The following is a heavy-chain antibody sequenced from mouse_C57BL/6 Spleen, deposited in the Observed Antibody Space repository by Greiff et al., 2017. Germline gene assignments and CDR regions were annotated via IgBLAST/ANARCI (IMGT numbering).Heavy chain of an antibody. CDR1: GFSLTSYG. J-gene: IGHJ1*03. CDR2: IWSGGST. V-gene: IGHV2-2*01. CDR3: AGYYGSSYFDV. Sequence: VQVVESGPGLVQPSQSLSITCTVSGFSLTSYGVHWVRQSPGKGLEWLGVIWSGGSTDYNAAFISRLSISKDNAKSQVFFKMNSLQADDTAIYYCAGYYGSSYFDVWGTGTTVTVSS. D-gene: IGHD1-1*01.